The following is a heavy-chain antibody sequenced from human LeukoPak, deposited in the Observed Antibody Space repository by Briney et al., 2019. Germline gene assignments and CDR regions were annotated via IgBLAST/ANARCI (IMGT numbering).Heavy chain of an antibody. CDR1: VYTFTGYY. CDR3: ARGWGNYYDSSGYYYY. Sequence: ASVKVSCKASVYTFTGYYMHWVRQAPGQGLEWMGWINPNSGGTNYAQKFQGRVTMTRDTSISTAYMELSRLRSDDTAVYYCARGWGNYYDSSGYYYYWGQGTLVTVSS. J-gene: IGHJ4*02. CDR2: INPNSGGT. D-gene: IGHD3-22*01. V-gene: IGHV1-2*02.